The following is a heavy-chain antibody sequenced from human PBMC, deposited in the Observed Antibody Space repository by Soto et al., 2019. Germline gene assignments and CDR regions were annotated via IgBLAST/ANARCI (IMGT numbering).Heavy chain of an antibody. V-gene: IGHV3-30-3*01. D-gene: IGHD5-12*01. CDR3: ARMDGYNAYYYYYYGMDV. J-gene: IGHJ6*02. CDR1: GFTFSSYA. Sequence: GGSLRLCCAASGFTFSSYAMHWVRQAPGKGLEWVAVISYDGSNKYYADSVKGRFTISRDNSKNTLYLQMNSLRAEDTAVYYCARMDGYNAYYYYYYGMDVWGQGTTVTVSS. CDR2: ISYDGSNK.